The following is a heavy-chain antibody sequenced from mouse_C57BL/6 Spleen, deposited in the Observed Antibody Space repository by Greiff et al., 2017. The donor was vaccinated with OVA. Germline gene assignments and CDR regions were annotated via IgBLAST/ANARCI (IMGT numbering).Heavy chain of an antibody. CDR3: ARSGAYGPFDY. CDR2: IYPGGGDT. J-gene: IGHJ2*01. D-gene: IGHD1-1*01. Sequence: VQLQPSGPELVKPGASVKISCKASGYAFSSSWMNWVKQRPGKGLEWIGRIYPGGGDTNYNGKFKGKATLTADKSSSTAYMQLSSLTSEDSAVYFCARSGAYGPFDYWGQGTTLTVSS. V-gene: IGHV1-82*01. CDR1: GYAFSSSW.